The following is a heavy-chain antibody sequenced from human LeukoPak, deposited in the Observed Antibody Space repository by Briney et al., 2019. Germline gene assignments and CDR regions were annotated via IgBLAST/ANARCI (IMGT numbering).Heavy chain of an antibody. V-gene: IGHV3-33*01. J-gene: IGHJ4*02. CDR3: ARDPPTRQYTNSFSLDY. D-gene: IGHD6-13*01. CDR2: IWYDGSSK. CDR1: GFTFSSYA. Sequence: GGSLRLSCAASGFTFSSYAMHWVRQAPGKGLQWVAVIWYDGSSKNYADSVKGRFTISRDNSKNTLYLQMNSLRAEDTAVYYCARDPPTRQYTNSFSLDYWGQGTLVTVSS.